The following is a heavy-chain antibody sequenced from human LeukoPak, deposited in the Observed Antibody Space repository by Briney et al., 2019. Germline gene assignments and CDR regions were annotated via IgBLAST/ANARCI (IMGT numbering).Heavy chain of an antibody. V-gene: IGHV4-59*01. CDR1: GVSIRTYY. CDR2: IYRGST. D-gene: IGHD4-17*01. Sequence: SETLSLTCTVSGVSIRTYYWNWIRQPPGKGPEWIGYIYRGSTNYNPSFESRVTISVDTSKNQFSLKLSSVTAVDTAVYYCARGGDYEIDYWGQGILVTVSS. J-gene: IGHJ4*02. CDR3: ARGGDYEIDY.